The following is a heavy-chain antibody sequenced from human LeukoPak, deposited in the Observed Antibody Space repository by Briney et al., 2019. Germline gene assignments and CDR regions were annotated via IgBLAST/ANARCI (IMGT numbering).Heavy chain of an antibody. D-gene: IGHD3-9*01. CDR3: ARAEKVEYYDILTGYHYYYYYMDV. V-gene: IGHV3-7*01. CDR2: IKQDGSEN. Sequence: PGGSLRLSCAASGFTFSSYWMSWVRQAPGKGLEWVANIKQDGSENYYVDSVKGRFTISRDNAKNSLYLQMNSLRAEDTAVYYCARAEKVEYYDILTGYHYYYYYMDVWGKGTTVTVSS. J-gene: IGHJ6*03. CDR1: GFTFSSYW.